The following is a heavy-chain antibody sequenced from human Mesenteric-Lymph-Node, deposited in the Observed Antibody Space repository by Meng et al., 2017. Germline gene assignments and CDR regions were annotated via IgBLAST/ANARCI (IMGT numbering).Heavy chain of an antibody. Sequence: SETLSLTCTVSGGSINSGSYFWSWIRQPAGKGLEWIGRISTSGNTNYNPSLKSRVTISIDTSKNQFSLRLNSVTAADTAVYYCAKSRASSGYGAFDIWGQGTMVTVSS. D-gene: IGHD3-22*01. CDR3: AKSRASSGYGAFDI. CDR1: GGSINSGSYF. V-gene: IGHV4-61*02. J-gene: IGHJ3*02. CDR2: ISTSGNT.